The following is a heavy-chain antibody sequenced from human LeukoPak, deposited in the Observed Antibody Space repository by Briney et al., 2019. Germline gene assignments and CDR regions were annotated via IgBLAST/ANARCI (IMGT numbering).Heavy chain of an antibody. J-gene: IGHJ3*02. Sequence: SETLSLTCTVSGGSISSSSYYWSWIRQPPGKGLEWIGYIYYSGSTNYNPSLKSRVTISVDTSKNQFSLKLSSVTAADTAVYYCARAPPGDAFDIWGQGTMVTVSS. CDR3: ARAPPGDAFDI. CDR2: IYYSGST. CDR1: GGSISSSSYY. V-gene: IGHV4-61*01.